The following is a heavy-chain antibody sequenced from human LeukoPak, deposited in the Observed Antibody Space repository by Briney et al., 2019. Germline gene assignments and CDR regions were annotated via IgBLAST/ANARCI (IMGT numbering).Heavy chain of an antibody. D-gene: IGHD1-26*01. V-gene: IGHV1-18*01. CDR2: IIDYNGNT. Sequence: ASVKVSCKASGYTFTSYGISWVRQAPGQGLEWMGWIIDYNGNTNYAEKLQGRVTMTTDTSTSTAYMELSSLRSDDTAVYYCARDLGRGLSLDWGQGTLVTVSS. CDR3: ARDLGRGLSLD. CDR1: GYTFTSYG. J-gene: IGHJ4*02.